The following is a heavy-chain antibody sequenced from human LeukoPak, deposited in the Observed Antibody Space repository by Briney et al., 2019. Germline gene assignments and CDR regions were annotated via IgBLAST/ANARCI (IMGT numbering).Heavy chain of an antibody. Sequence: GGSLRLSCAASGFTFSNYGMHWVRQAPGKGLEWVAFIRFDGTNKFYADSVKGRFTISRDNSKNTLYLQMNSLRAEDTALYYCAKDGNYDILTGYHDYWGQGTLVTVSS. CDR1: GFTFSNYG. V-gene: IGHV3-30*02. CDR3: AKDGNYDILTGYHDY. J-gene: IGHJ4*02. CDR2: IRFDGTNK. D-gene: IGHD3-9*01.